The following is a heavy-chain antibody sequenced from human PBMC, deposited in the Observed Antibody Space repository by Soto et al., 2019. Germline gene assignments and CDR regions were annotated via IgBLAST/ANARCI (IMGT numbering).Heavy chain of an antibody. CDR3: ARLSPSICGGGNCYRLDSYFDS. CDR1: GVTFSTSG. Sequence: QVPLVQSGAEVKKPGSSLKVSCKTSGVTFSTSGISWVRQGPGQGLEWMGGVIPLFGTPKYARKFQGRVTITADDSSTTTDLELSGLSSDDTAIYYCARLSPSICGGGNCYRLDSYFDSWGQGSQVVVSS. D-gene: IGHD2-21*01. J-gene: IGHJ4*03. V-gene: IGHV1-69*01. CDR2: VIPLFGTP.